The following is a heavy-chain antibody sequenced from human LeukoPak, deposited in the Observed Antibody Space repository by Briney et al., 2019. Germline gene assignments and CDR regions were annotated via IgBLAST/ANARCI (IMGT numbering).Heavy chain of an antibody. J-gene: IGHJ4*02. V-gene: IGHV3-48*03. Sequence: GGSLRLSCIGFQFTFRSYEMNWVRQAPGKGLEWISYISSGRGSTIYYADSVKGRFTISRDNSKNTLYLQMNSLRAEDTAVYYCASSLPRYSSSWYLFNYWGQGTLVTVSS. D-gene: IGHD6-13*01. CDR2: ISSGRGSTI. CDR1: QFTFRSYE. CDR3: ASSLPRYSSSWYLFNY.